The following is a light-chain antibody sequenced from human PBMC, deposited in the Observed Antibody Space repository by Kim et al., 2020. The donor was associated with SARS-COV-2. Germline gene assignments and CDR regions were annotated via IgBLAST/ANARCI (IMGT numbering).Light chain of an antibody. CDR3: QAWDSSTVV. J-gene: IGLJ2*01. CDR1: KLGHKY. CDR2: QDS. V-gene: IGLV3-1*01. Sequence: SEYPGKTASITCSGDKLGHKYACWYQQKPGKSPVLVIYQDSKRPSGIPERFSGSNSGNTATLTISGTQAMDEADYYCQAWDSSTVVFGGGTQLTVL.